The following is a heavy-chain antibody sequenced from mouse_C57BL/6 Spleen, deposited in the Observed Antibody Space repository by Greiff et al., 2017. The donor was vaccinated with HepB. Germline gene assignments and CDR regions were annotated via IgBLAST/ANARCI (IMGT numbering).Heavy chain of an antibody. J-gene: IGHJ2*01. CDR2: INPGSGGT. CDR1: GYAFTNYL. CDR3: ARGVQLWYFDY. D-gene: IGHD6-1*01. V-gene: IGHV1-54*01. Sequence: VQLQQSGAELVRPGTSVKVSCKASGYAFTNYLIEWVKQRPGQGLEWIGVINPGSGGTNYNEKFKGKATLTADKSSSTAYMQLSSLTSEGSAVYFCARGVQLWYFDYWGQGTTLTVSS.